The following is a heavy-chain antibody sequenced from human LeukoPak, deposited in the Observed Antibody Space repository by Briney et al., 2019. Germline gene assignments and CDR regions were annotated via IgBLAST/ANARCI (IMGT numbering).Heavy chain of an antibody. Sequence: SETLSLTCDVYGESFSGYYWTWIRQPPGKGLEWIGEINHTGSTKYKLSLKSRVTISVDTSKNQFSLKLISVTAADTAVYYCASPAPGIAVAPQGAFDIWGQGTMVTVSS. J-gene: IGHJ3*02. D-gene: IGHD6-19*01. V-gene: IGHV4-34*01. CDR3: ASPAPGIAVAPQGAFDI. CDR1: GESFSGYY. CDR2: INHTGST.